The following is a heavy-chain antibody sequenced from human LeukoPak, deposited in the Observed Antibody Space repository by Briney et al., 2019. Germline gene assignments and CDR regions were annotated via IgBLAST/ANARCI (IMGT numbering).Heavy chain of an antibody. Sequence: GGSLRLSCAASGFTFSSYGMHWVRQAPGKGLEWVAVIWYDGSNKYYADSVKGRFTISRDNSKNTLYLQMNSLRAEDTAVYYCARDLIPTVLLWFGWAMDVWGQGTTVTVSS. CDR2: IWYDGSNK. CDR1: GFTFSSYG. CDR3: ARDLIPTVLLWFGWAMDV. V-gene: IGHV3-33*01. J-gene: IGHJ6*02. D-gene: IGHD3-10*01.